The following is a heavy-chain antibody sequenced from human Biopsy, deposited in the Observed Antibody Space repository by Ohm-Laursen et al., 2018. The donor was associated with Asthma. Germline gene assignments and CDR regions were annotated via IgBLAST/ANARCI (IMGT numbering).Heavy chain of an antibody. J-gene: IGHJ6*02. CDR3: ARDVSYGSGGSGV. CDR2: IIPIFETA. V-gene: IGHV1-69*13. Sequence: SVKVSCNASGGTFSSYEINWVRQAPGQGLEWMGGIIPIFETAHYAQKFRGRITINADESTSTIYMVLSSLRSEDTAVYYCARDVSYGSGGSGVWGQGTMVTVSS. D-gene: IGHD3-10*01. CDR1: GGTFSSYE.